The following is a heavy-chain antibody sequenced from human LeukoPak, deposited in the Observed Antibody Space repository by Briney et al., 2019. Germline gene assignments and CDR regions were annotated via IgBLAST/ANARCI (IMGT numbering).Heavy chain of an antibody. Sequence: SETLSLTCTVSGGSISSYYWSWIRQPPGKGLEWIGYIYYSGSTNYNPSLKSRVTISVDTSKNQFSLKLSSVTAADTAVYYCARDDTDWSGSFFDYWGQGILVTVSS. CDR2: IYYSGST. D-gene: IGHD3-3*01. CDR3: ARDDTDWSGSFFDY. J-gene: IGHJ4*02. V-gene: IGHV4-59*01. CDR1: GGSISSYY.